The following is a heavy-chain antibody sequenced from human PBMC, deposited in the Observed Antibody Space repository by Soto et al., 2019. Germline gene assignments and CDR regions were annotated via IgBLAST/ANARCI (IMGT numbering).Heavy chain of an antibody. J-gene: IGHJ5*02. V-gene: IGHV1-8*01. CDR3: ARARGQHMVHNWLDP. CDR2: MNPNNGAA. D-gene: IGHD3-10*01. Sequence: QVQLVQSGAEVKKPGASVKVSCKASGYTFTNYDINWVRQAAGQGLEWMGWMNPNNGAADYAHKFQGRVTMTRDTSTSTAFMEVNSLRSEDTAVYYCARARGQHMVHNWLDPWGQGTLVTVSS. CDR1: GYTFTNYD.